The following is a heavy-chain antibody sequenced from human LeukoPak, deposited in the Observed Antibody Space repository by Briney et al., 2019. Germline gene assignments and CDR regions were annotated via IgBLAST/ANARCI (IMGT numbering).Heavy chain of an antibody. CDR2: MYYRGST. Sequence: SETLSLTCTVSGGSISSDYWSWIRQLPGKGLEWIGYMYYRGSTKYNPSLKSRVTISGDTSKNQLSLKMSSVTAADTAVYYCARDKASGRNWFDPWGQGTLVTVSS. V-gene: IGHV4-59*01. CDR3: ARDKASGRNWFDP. CDR1: GGSISSDY. J-gene: IGHJ5*02.